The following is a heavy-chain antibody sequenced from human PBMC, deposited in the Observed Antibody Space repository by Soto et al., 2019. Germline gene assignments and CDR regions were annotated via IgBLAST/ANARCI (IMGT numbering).Heavy chain of an antibody. V-gene: IGHV4-59*02. J-gene: IGHJ3*02. CDR1: GASVSDYY. CDR3: ARWGEPALKAFDI. CDR2: IHYTGAS. D-gene: IGHD2-21*01. Sequence: QVQLQESGPGLMKPSETLSLTCTVSGASVSDYYWNWIRQPPGKGLEWIGFIHYTGASSYNPSLMSPVTMSVDTSMNQFSLNMTYVTDADTAVYYCARWGEPALKAFDIWGQGTMVTVSS.